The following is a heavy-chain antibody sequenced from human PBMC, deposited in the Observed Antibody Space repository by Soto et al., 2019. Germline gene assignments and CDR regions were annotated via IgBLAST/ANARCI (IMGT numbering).Heavy chain of an antibody. CDR3: ARGGGRSSWYKNWFDP. Sequence: SETLSLTCAVYGGSFSGYYWSWIRQPPGKGLEWIGEINHSGSTNYNPSLKSRVTISVDTSKNQFSLKLSSVTAADTAVYYCARGGGRSSWYKNWFDPWGQGTLVTVS. J-gene: IGHJ5*02. CDR2: INHSGST. CDR1: GGSFSGYY. V-gene: IGHV4-34*01. D-gene: IGHD6-13*01.